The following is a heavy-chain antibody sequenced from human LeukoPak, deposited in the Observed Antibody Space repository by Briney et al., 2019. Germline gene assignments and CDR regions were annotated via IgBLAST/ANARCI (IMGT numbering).Heavy chain of an antibody. V-gene: IGHV1-69*05. J-gene: IGHJ5*02. CDR3: ARGYCSSTSCYTERLGFDP. CDR2: IIPIFGTA. Sequence: ASVKVSCKASGYIFNSYGISWVRQAPGQGLEWMGGIIPIFGTANYAQKFQGRVTITTDESTSTAYMELSSLRSEDTAVYYCARGYCSSTSCYTERLGFDPWGQGTLVTVSS. D-gene: IGHD2-2*02. CDR1: GYIFNSYG.